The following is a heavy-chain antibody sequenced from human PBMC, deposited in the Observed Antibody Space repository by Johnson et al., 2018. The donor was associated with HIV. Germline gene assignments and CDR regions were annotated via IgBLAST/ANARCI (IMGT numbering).Heavy chain of an antibody. Sequence: VQLVESGGGLVQPGGSLRLSCAASGFTFSSYAMSWVRQAPGKGLEWVSVISGSGGSTYYADSVMVRFTISSDNSKNTLYLQMNSLSAEDAAADYCAKADYYDSSGYPHGAFDIWGQGTMVTVSS. V-gene: IGHV3-23*04. J-gene: IGHJ3*02. CDR3: AKADYYDSSGYPHGAFDI. CDR2: ISGSGGST. CDR1: GFTFSSYA. D-gene: IGHD3-22*01.